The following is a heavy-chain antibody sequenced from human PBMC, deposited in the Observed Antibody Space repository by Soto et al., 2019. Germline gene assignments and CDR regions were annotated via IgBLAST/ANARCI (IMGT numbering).Heavy chain of an antibody. D-gene: IGHD6-19*01. J-gene: IGHJ5*01. CDR1: RFTFSDFA. CDR3: AKDAVSCNGKWDRFDS. CDR2: IGGGRTDT. V-gene: IGHV3-23*01. Sequence: DVQLLESGGGLVQPGGSLTLSCAASRFTFSDFAMNWVRQAPGKGLEWASSIGGGRTDTYDADSVKGRFTICRDNSKNTLDLQRDSLRDKDTAVYYCAKDAVSCNGKWDRFDSWCQGTLVIVSS.